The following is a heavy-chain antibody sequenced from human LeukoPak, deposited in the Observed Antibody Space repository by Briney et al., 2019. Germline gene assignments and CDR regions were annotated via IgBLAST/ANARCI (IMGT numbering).Heavy chain of an antibody. CDR1: GFTFSGSA. J-gene: IGHJ6*03. CDR2: IRSKANSYAT. CDR3: TARPPYNYYYYYMDV. Sequence: GGSLRLSCAASGFTFSGSAMHWVRQASGKGLEWVGRIRSKANSYATAYAASVKGRFTISRDDSKNTAYLQMNSLKTEDTAVYYCTARPPYNYYYYYMDVWGKGTTVTVSS. V-gene: IGHV3-73*01. D-gene: IGHD2-21*01.